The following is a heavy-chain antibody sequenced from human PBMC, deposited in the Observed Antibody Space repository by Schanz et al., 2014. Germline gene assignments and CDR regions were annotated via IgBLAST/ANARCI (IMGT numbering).Heavy chain of an antibody. J-gene: IGHJ4*02. Sequence: QVQLVQSGAEVKKPGASVKVSCKASGYTFTSYSIHWVRQAPGQGLEWMGWINVGNGNMKYSQKFQGRVTITRDTSASTAYMEVSSLRSEDTAVYYCARDGVDAAAGGNYWGQGTLVTVSS. V-gene: IGHV1-3*01. CDR1: GYTFTSYS. CDR3: ARDGVDAAAGGNY. CDR2: INVGNGNM. D-gene: IGHD6-13*01.